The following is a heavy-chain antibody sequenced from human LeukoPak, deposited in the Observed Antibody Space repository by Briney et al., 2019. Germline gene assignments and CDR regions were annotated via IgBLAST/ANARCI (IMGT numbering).Heavy chain of an antibody. V-gene: IGHV3-30*02. J-gene: IGHJ4*02. CDR1: GFTFSSYG. Sequence: GGSLRLSCAVSGFTFSSYGMHWVRQAPGKGLEWVAFIRDDGSNKYYAESVKGRFTISRDNAKNSLYLQMNSLRAEDTAVYYCASPGSVGDTGMPDYWGQGTLVTVSS. CDR2: IRDDGSNK. CDR3: ASPGSVGDTGMPDY. D-gene: IGHD5-18*01.